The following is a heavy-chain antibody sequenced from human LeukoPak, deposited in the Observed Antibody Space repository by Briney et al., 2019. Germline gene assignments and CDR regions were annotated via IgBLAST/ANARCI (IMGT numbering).Heavy chain of an antibody. V-gene: IGHV1-69*05. J-gene: IGHJ3*02. CDR2: IIPIFGTA. D-gene: IGHD3-22*01. Sequence: SVKASCKASGGTFSSYAISWVRQAPGQGLEWMGRIIPIFGTANYAQKFQGKVTITTDESTSTAYMELSSLRSEDTAVYYCASYYDSSGYYYIAFDIWGQGTMVTVSS. CDR3: ASYYDSSGYYYIAFDI. CDR1: GGTFSSYA.